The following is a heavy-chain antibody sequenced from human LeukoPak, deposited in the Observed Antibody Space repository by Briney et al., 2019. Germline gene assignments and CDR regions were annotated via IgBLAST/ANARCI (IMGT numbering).Heavy chain of an antibody. J-gene: IGHJ6*02. CDR1: GYTFTSYD. Sequence: ASVKVSCKASGYTFTSYDINWVRQAAGQGVERMGWMNPNSGNTDYAQKFQGRVTMTRNTSISTAYMELSSLRAEDTAVYYCARGRKGYCSGGSCYSGLQGMDVWGQGTTVTVSS. D-gene: IGHD2-15*01. CDR3: ARGRKGYCSGGSCYSGLQGMDV. CDR2: MNPNSGNT. V-gene: IGHV1-8*01.